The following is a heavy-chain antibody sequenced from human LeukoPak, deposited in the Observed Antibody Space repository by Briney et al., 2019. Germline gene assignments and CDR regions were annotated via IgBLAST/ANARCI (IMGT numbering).Heavy chain of an antibody. CDR3: ARGDYYGSPKVVAA. J-gene: IGHJ5*02. D-gene: IGHD3-10*01. CDR1: EYTFTDYY. Sequence: GASVKVSCKASEYTFTDYYINWVRQAPGQGLGWIGWINPNSGDTNYAQKFQDRVTMTRDTSISTAYIELNFLRSDDTAVFYCARGDYYGSPKVVAAWGQGTLVTVSS. CDR2: INPNSGDT. V-gene: IGHV1-2*02.